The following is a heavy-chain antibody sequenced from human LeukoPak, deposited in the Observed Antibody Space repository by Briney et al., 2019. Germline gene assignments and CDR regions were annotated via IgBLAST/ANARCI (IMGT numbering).Heavy chain of an antibody. CDR3: ARDGRGAAGSNDY. J-gene: IGHJ4*02. CDR1: GFTFSSYS. Sequence: PEGSLRLSCAASGFTFSSYSMNWVRQAPGKGLEWVSSISSSSSYTYYADSVKGRFTISRDNAKNSLYLQMNSLRAEDTAVYYCARDGRGAAGSNDYWGQGTLVTVSS. V-gene: IGHV3-21*01. CDR2: ISSSSSYT. D-gene: IGHD6-13*01.